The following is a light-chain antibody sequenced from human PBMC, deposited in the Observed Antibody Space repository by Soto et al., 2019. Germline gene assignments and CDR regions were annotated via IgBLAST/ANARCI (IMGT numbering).Light chain of an antibody. CDR3: QQRSNWPPT. V-gene: IGKV3-11*01. CDR2: DAS. Sequence: EIVLTQSPATLSLSPWDRAPLXLRASQSVSSYLAWYQQKPGQAPRLLIYDASNRATGIPARFSGSGSGTDFTLTISSLEPEDFAVYYCQQRSNWPPTFGQGTKVDIK. J-gene: IGKJ1*01. CDR1: QSVSSY.